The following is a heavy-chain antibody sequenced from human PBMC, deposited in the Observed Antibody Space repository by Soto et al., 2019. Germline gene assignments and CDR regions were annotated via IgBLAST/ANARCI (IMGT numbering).Heavy chain of an antibody. CDR3: ATPSSSSKNYFDY. CDR2: FDPEDGET. V-gene: IGHV1-24*01. Sequence: ASVKVSCKVSGCTLTELSMHWVRQAPGKGLEWMGGFDPEDGETIYAQKFQGRVTMTEETSTDTAYMELSSLRSEDTAVYYCATPSSSSKNYFDYWGQGTVVTVSS. D-gene: IGHD6-6*01. J-gene: IGHJ4*02. CDR1: GCTLTELS.